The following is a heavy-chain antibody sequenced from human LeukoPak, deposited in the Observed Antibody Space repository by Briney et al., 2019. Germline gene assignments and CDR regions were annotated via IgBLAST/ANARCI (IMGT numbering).Heavy chain of an antibody. Sequence: GGSLRLSCTATGFTFSNFGMAWVRQAPGQGLEWVSTISGSGGNMYQADSVEGRFTISRDNSRSTLYLQMNSLRAEDTAVYYCAKGRAYYDSSPFDYWGQGTLVTVSS. V-gene: IGHV3-23*01. CDR1: GFTFSNFG. CDR3: AKGRAYYDSSPFDY. CDR2: ISGSGGNM. D-gene: IGHD3-22*01. J-gene: IGHJ4*02.